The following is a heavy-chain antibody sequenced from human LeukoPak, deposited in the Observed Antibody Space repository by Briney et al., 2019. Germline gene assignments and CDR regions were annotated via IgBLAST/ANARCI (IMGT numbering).Heavy chain of an antibody. CDR1: GYTFTGYY. J-gene: IGHJ4*02. D-gene: IGHD3-9*01. Sequence: ASVKVSCKASGYTFTGYYMHWVRQAPGQGLDWMGRINPNSGGTNYAQKFNGRVIMTRDTSISTAYMELSRLRSDDTAVYYCARDSDVLRYFDWSRHFDYWGQGTLVTVSS. V-gene: IGHV1-2*06. CDR3: ARDSDVLRYFDWSRHFDY. CDR2: INPNSGGT.